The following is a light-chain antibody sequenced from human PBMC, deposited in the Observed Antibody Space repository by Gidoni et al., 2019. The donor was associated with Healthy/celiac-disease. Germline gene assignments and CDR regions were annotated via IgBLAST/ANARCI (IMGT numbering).Light chain of an antibody. CDR1: QSISSY. J-gene: IGKJ1*01. CDR2: AAS. CDR3: QQSYSTLRT. Sequence: DIKMTQSPSSLSASVGDRVTITCRASQSISSYLNWYQQKPGKAPKLLIYAASSLQSGVPSRFSCSGSGTDFTLTISSLQPEDFATYYCQQSYSTLRTFGQGTKVEIK. V-gene: IGKV1-39*01.